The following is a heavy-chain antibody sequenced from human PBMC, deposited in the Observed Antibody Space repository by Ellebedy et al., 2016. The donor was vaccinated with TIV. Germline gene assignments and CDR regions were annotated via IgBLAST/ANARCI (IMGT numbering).Heavy chain of an antibody. D-gene: IGHD3-22*01. CDR1: GYTFTGHY. CDR2: INPKSGGT. V-gene: IGHV1-2*02. J-gene: IGHJ4*02. Sequence: ASVKVFCKASGYTFTGHYIHWARQAPGQGLEWMGWINPKSGGTDLAQKFQGRVTMTRDTSISTAYMELSRLRSDDTAVYYCAKAPLDSSGYTDYWGQGTLVTVSS. CDR3: AKAPLDSSGYTDY.